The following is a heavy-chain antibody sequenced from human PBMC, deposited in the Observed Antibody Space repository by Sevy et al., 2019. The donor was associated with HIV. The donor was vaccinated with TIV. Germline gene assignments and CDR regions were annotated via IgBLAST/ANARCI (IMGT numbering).Heavy chain of an antibody. CDR1: GYTFTGYY. D-gene: IGHD5-18*01. V-gene: IGHV1-2*02. J-gene: IGHJ3*02. CDR3: ARGCEPRCQLWGAFDI. CDR2: INPNSGGT. Sequence: ASVKVSCKASGYTFTGYYMHWVRQAPGQGLEWMGWINPNSGGTNYAQKFQGRVTMTRDRSISTAYMERSRLRSDDTAVYYCARGCEPRCQLWGAFDIWGQGTMVTVSS.